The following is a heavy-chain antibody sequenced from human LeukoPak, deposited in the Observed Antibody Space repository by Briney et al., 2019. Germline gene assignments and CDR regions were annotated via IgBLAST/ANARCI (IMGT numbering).Heavy chain of an antibody. CDR2: IYSGGST. CDR3: ASGTDGYFDY. V-gene: IGHV3-53*01. D-gene: IGHD6-13*01. Sequence: GGSLILSCAASGFTVSSNYMSWVRQAPGKGLEWVSIIYSGGSTYYADSVKGRFTISRDNSKNTLYLQMNSLTAEDTAVYYCASGTDGYFDYWGQGTLVTVSS. J-gene: IGHJ4*02. CDR1: GFTVSSNY.